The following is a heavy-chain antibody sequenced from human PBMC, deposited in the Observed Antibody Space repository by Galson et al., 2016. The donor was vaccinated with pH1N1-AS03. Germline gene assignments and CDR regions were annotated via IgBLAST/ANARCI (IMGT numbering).Heavy chain of an antibody. CDR1: GFSFSSHW. CDR2: IKQDGSEQ. Sequence: SLRLSCAASGFSFSSHWMRWVRQAPGKGLECVANIKQDGSEQYYVDSVKGRFTISRDNAKNSLYLQMSSLRDDDTAVYYCARDSGYGGTFDNWGQGALVTVSS. D-gene: IGHD5-12*01. CDR3: ARDSGYGGTFDN. V-gene: IGHV3-7*01. J-gene: IGHJ4*02.